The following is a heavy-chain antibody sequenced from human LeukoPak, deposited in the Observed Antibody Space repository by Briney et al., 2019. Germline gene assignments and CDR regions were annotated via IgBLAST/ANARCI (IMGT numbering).Heavy chain of an antibody. J-gene: IGHJ4*02. V-gene: IGHV3-43*02. CDR2: ISGDGGST. CDR1: GFTFDDYA. D-gene: IGHD6-13*01. CDR3: AKDRQLVGDY. Sequence: GGSLRLSCAASGFTFDDYAMHWVRQAPGKGLEWVSLISGDGGSTYYADSVKGRFTISRDNSKNSLYLQMNSLRTEDTALYHCAKDRQLVGDYWGQGTLVTVSS.